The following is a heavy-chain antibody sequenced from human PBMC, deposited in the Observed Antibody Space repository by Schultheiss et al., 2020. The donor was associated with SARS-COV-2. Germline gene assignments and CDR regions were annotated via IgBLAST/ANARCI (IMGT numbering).Heavy chain of an antibody. J-gene: IGHJ4*02. D-gene: IGHD1-26*01. V-gene: IGHV3-30*14. CDR3: ARAGVGDFDY. CDR2: ISYDGSNK. Sequence: GGSLRLSCAASGFTFSDYYMSWIRQAPGKGLEWVAVISYDGSNKYYADSVKGRFTISRENAKNSLYLQMNSLRAGDTAVYYCARAGVGDFDYWGQGTLVTVSS. CDR1: GFTFSDYY.